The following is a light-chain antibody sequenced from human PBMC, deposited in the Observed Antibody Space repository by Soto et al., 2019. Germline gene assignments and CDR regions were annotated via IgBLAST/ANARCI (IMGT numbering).Light chain of an antibody. CDR2: EVS. V-gene: IGLV2-8*01. CDR3: SSYAGSNNRYV. J-gene: IGLJ1*01. CDR1: SSDVGGYNY. Sequence: QSVLAQPPSASGSPGQSVTISCTGASSDVGGYNYVSWYQQHPGKAPKLMIYEVSKRPSGVPDRFSGSKSGNTASLTVSGLQAEDEADYYCSSYAGSNNRYVFGTGTMVTVL.